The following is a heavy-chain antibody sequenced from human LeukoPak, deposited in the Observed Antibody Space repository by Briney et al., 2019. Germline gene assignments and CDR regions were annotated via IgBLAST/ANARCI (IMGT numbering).Heavy chain of an antibody. J-gene: IGHJ4*02. CDR2: INSDGSST. CDR3: AREIPLVGATDY. CDR1: GFTFSSYW. V-gene: IGHV3-74*01. Sequence: GGSLRLSCAASGFTFSSYWMHWVRHAPGKGLVWVSRINSDGSSTSYADSVKGRFTISRDNAKNTLYLQMNSLRAEDTAVYYCAREIPLVGATDYWGQGTLVTVSS. D-gene: IGHD1-26*01.